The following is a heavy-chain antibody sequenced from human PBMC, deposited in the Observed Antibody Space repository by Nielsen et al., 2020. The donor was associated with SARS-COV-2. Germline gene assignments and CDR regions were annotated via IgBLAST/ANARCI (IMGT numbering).Heavy chain of an antibody. D-gene: IGHD3-10*01. CDR2: MNWNGGDI. CDR3: VRGPVRYWYGESAAPDY. J-gene: IGHJ4*02. CDR1: GFTFRDYA. V-gene: IGHV3-9*01. Sequence: SLKISCAVSGFTFRDYAMHWIRQGPGKGLEWVSGMNWNGGDIGYADSVKGRFTISRDNARKSLYLQMESLRAEDTASYYCVRGPVRYWYGESAAPDYWGKGIALTVSS.